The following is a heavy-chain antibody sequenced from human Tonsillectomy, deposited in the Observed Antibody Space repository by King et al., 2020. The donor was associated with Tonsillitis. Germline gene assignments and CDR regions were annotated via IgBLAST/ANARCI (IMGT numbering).Heavy chain of an antibody. J-gene: IGHJ6*03. Sequence: VQLVESGAEVKKPGASVKVSSKASGYTFTSYGISWVRQAPGQGLEWMGWINTDNGNTNYAQKFQGRVTMTTDTSTNTAYMELRSLRSDDTALYFCARAPIVVVPAAKSGNYYSYMDVGGKGTTVTVSS. D-gene: IGHD2-2*01. CDR3: ARAPIVVVPAAKSGNYYSYMDV. CDR2: INTDNGNT. V-gene: IGHV1-18*01. CDR1: GYTFTSYG.